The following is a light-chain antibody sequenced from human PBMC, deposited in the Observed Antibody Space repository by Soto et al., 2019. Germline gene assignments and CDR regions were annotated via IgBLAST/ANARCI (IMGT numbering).Light chain of an antibody. V-gene: IGKV3-11*01. CDR3: QQYGSSGT. Sequence: IVLTQSPATLSLSPGERATLSCRASQSVSSYLAWYQQKPGQAPRLLIYDASNRATGIPARFSGSGSGTDFTLTISRLGPEDFAVYYCQQYGSSGTFGQGTKVDIK. CDR1: QSVSSY. CDR2: DAS. J-gene: IGKJ1*01.